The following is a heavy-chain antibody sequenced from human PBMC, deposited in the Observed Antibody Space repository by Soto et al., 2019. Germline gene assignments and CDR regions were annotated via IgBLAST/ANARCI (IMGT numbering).Heavy chain of an antibody. CDR2: ISGSGGST. Sequence: PGGSLRLSCAASGFTFSSYAMSWVRQAPGKGLEGVSAISGSGGSTYYADSVKGRFTISRDNSKNTLYLQVNSLRAEDTAVYYCAKDRHYSYGPRDAFDIWGQGTMVTVSS. CDR3: AKDRHYSYGPRDAFDI. CDR1: GFTFSSYA. D-gene: IGHD5-18*01. V-gene: IGHV3-23*01. J-gene: IGHJ3*02.